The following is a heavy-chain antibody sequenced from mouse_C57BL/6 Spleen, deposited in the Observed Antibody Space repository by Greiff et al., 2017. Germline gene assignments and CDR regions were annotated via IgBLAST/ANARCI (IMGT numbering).Heavy chain of an antibody. V-gene: IGHV1-80*01. CDR3: ARKLANWDNYFDY. J-gene: IGHJ2*01. Sequence: VKLVESGAELVKPGASVKISCKASGYAFSSYWMNWVKQRPGKGLEWIGQIYPGDGETNYNGKFKGKATLTADKSSSTAYMQLSSLTSEDSAVYFCARKLANWDNYFDYWGQGTTLTVSS. CDR1: GYAFSSYW. D-gene: IGHD4-1*01. CDR2: IYPGDGET.